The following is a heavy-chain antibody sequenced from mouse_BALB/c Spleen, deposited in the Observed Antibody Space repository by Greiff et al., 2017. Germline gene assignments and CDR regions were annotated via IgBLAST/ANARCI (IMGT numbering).Heavy chain of an antibody. Sequence: VQLQQSGAELVRPGALVKLSCKASGFNITDYYMHWVKQRPEQGLEWIGWIDPENGNTIYDPKFQGKASITADTSSNTAYLQLSSLTSEDTAVYYCARLTSRAMDYWGQGTSVTVSS. CDR2: IDPENGNT. V-gene: IGHV14-1*02. CDR3: ARLTSRAMDY. J-gene: IGHJ4*01. CDR1: GFNITDYY. D-gene: IGHD1-1*01.